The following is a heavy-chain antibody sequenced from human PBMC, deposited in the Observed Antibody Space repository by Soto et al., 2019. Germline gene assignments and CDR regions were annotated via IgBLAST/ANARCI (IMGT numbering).Heavy chain of an antibody. J-gene: IGHJ4*02. Sequence: QLRLQESGPGRVKFSETLSLTCTISGGSVRSSSYYWGWIRQPPGKGLEWIASIYYSGRTQNNPALKSRVTMSIDTYTNQFSLKMNSVTAADTAVYYCARHEGGAAADRPLDYWGQGTLVTVSS. CDR3: ARHEGGAAADRPLDY. V-gene: IGHV4-39*01. D-gene: IGHD6-13*01. CDR2: IYYSGRT. CDR1: GGSVRSSSYY.